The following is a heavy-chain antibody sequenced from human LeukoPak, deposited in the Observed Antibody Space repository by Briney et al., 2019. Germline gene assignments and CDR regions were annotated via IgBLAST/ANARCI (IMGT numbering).Heavy chain of an antibody. D-gene: IGHD6-19*01. CDR1: GGSISSGGYY. J-gene: IGHJ4*02. Sequence: ETLSLTCTVSGGSISSGGYYWSWVRQVPGRGLEWVSTISSRGDSTYDADSVKGRFTISRDNSKNSLYLQMNSVRAEDTAVYYCAKGPRPDITVAHTVEKWGQGTLVTVSS. CDR3: AKGPRPDITVAHTVEK. V-gene: IGHV3-23*01. CDR2: ISSRGDST.